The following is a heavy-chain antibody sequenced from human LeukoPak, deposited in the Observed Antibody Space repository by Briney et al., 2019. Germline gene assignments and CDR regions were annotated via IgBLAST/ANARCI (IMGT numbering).Heavy chain of an antibody. CDR2: ISSSSSYI. Sequence: GGSLRLSCAASGFTFSSYSMNWVRQAPGKGLEWVSSISSSSSYIYYADPVKGRFTISRDNAKNSLYLQMNSLRAEDTAVYYCARDATYYYDSSGYYYSNWFDPWGQGTLVTVSS. V-gene: IGHV3-21*01. D-gene: IGHD3-22*01. CDR3: ARDATYYYDSSGYYYSNWFDP. J-gene: IGHJ5*02. CDR1: GFTFSSYS.